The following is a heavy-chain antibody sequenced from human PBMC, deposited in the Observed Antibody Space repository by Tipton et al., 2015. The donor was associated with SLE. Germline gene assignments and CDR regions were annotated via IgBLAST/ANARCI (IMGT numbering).Heavy chain of an antibody. CDR2: MNHSGST. D-gene: IGHD3-10*01. CDR1: GDSVSSRSYY. V-gene: IGHV4-39*07. CDR3: ASQGAYGLGKYAFDI. Sequence: TLSLTCTVSGDSVSSRSYYWGWIRQPPGKGLEWIGEMNHSGSTNYNPSLKSRVTISEDTSKNQFSLKLSSVTAADTAVYYCASQGAYGLGKYAFDIWGQGTMVTVSS. J-gene: IGHJ3*02.